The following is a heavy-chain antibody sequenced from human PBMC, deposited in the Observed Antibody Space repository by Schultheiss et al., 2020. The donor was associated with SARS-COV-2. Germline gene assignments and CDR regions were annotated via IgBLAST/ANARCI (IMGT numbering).Heavy chain of an antibody. D-gene: IGHD1-26*01. Sequence: SETLSLTCAVSGGSISSGNWWTWVRQPPGKGLEWIGYIYYSGNTKYNPSLKSRVTISVDTSKNQFSLKLSSVTAADTAVYYCARDQAPSGGSYWGSGRGMDVWGQGTTVTVSS. V-gene: IGHV4-4*02. CDR2: IYYSGNT. J-gene: IGHJ6*02. CDR1: GGSISSGNW. CDR3: ARDQAPSGGSYWGSGRGMDV.